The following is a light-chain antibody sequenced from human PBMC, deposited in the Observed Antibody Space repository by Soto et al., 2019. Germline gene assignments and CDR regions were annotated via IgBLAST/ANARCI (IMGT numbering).Light chain of an antibody. CDR1: QSISIY. CDR2: AAY. CDR3: QQSYSTPWT. V-gene: IGKV1-39*01. Sequence: DIQMTQSPSSLSASVGDRVTITCRASQSISIYLNWYQQKPGKAPKLLIYAAYSLQSGVPSRFSGSGSGTDFTLTISSLQPEDCATYYCQQSYSTPWTFGQGTKVEIK. J-gene: IGKJ1*01.